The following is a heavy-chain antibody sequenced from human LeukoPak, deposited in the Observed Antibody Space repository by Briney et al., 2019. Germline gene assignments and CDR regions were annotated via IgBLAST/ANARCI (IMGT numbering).Heavy chain of an antibody. CDR2: LSGSGITT. Sequence: GGSLRLSCAASGFTFSNSAMSWVRQAPGKGLEWVSTLSGSGITTYYADSVTGRFTISRDNSKNTLYLQMNSLRAEDTAVYYCASEIVGAIGDAFDIWGQGTMVTVSS. CDR3: ASEIVGAIGDAFDI. V-gene: IGHV3-23*01. CDR1: GFTFSNSA. J-gene: IGHJ3*02. D-gene: IGHD1-26*01.